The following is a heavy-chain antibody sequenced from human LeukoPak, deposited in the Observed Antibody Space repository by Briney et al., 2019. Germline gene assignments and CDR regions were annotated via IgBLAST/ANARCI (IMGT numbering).Heavy chain of an antibody. J-gene: IGHJ4*02. V-gene: IGHV4-59*01. CDR2: IYYSGST. CDR1: GGSISSYY. Sequence: SETLSLTCTVSGGSISSYYWSWIRQPPGKGLEWIGHIYYSGSTNYNPSLKSRVTISVDTSKNQFSLKLSSVTAADTAVYYCARMRDGYNYDYYFDYWGQGTLVTVSS. CDR3: ARMRDGYNYDYYFDY. D-gene: IGHD5-24*01.